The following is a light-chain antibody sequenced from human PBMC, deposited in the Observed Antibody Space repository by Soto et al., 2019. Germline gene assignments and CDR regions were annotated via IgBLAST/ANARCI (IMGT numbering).Light chain of an antibody. Sequence: DIVLTQSPGTLSLSPGERATLSCWASQSLSTDYLAWYQQKPGQPPRLLIYCASSRATGIPDRLSGSGSGTDFTLTISRLEPEDFAVYYCQQYGSSPSTFGQGTKLEIK. CDR3: QQYGSSPST. V-gene: IGKV3-20*01. CDR2: CAS. J-gene: IGKJ2*01. CDR1: QSLSTDY.